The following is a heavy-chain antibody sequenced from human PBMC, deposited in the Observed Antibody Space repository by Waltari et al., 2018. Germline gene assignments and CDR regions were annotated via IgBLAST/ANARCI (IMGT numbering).Heavy chain of an antibody. Sequence: QVHLVQSGAEMKKPGASVKVSCKTSGYTFIGYYIHWVRQAPGQGLEWMGWINPNSGGTNYAQKFQSRVTMTTAYMELSRLESDDTAVYYCAIATRGGGYDPVDHWGQGTLVTVSP. CDR1: GYTFIGYY. CDR2: INPNSGGT. D-gene: IGHD5-12*01. V-gene: IGHV1-2*02. J-gene: IGHJ4*02. CDR3: AIATRGGGYDPVDH.